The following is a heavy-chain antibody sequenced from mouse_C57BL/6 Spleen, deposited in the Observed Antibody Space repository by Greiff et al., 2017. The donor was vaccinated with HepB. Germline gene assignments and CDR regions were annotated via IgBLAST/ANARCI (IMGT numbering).Heavy chain of an antibody. V-gene: IGHV2-9-1*01. J-gene: IGHJ1*03. CDR2: IWTGGGT. D-gene: IGHD2-5*01. CDR1: GFSLTSYA. CDR3: ARAYYSKDGYFDV. Sequence: VNVVESGPGLVAPSQSLSITCTVSGFSLTSYAISWVRQPPGKGLEWLGVIWTGGGTNYNSALKSRLSISKDNSKSQVFLKMNSLQTDDTARYYCARAYYSKDGYFDVWGTGTTVTVSS.